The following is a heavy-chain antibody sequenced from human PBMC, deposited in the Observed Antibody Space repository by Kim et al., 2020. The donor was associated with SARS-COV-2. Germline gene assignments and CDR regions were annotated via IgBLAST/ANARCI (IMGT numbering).Heavy chain of an antibody. J-gene: IGHJ3*02. D-gene: IGHD3-10*01. CDR2: ISGSGGST. V-gene: IGHV3-23*01. CDR1: GFTFSSYA. Sequence: GGSLRLSCAASGFTFSSYAMSWVRQAPGKGLEWVSAISGSGGSTYYADSVKGRFTISRDNSKNTLYLQMNSLRAEDTAVYYCAKDSRITMVRGVRPQAFDIWGQGTMVTVSS. CDR3: AKDSRITMVRGVRPQAFDI.